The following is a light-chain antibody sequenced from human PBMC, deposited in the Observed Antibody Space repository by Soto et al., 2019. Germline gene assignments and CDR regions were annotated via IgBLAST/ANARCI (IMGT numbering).Light chain of an antibody. J-gene: IGKJ1*01. V-gene: IGKV3-15*01. Sequence: VLTQSPGTLSLSPGERATLSCRASQSVSSNLAWYQQKPGQAPRLLIYGASTRATGIPARFSGSGSGTEFTLTISSLQSEDFAVYYCQQYNNWWTFGQGTKVDIK. CDR2: GAS. CDR3: QQYNNWWT. CDR1: QSVSSN.